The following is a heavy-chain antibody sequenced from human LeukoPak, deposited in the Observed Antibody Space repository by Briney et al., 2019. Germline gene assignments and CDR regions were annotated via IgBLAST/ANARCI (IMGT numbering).Heavy chain of an antibody. D-gene: IGHD2-2*01. CDR2: IYYSGNT. V-gene: IGHV4-59*01. CDR3: ARVGVPGAFDI. CDR1: GGSISSYY. Sequence: PSETLSLTCTVSGGSISSYYWRWIRQPPGKGLEWIGYIYYSGNTNYNPSLKSRVTISIDTSKNQFSLKLSSVTAADTAVYYCARVGVPGAFDIWGQGTMVTVSS. J-gene: IGHJ3*02.